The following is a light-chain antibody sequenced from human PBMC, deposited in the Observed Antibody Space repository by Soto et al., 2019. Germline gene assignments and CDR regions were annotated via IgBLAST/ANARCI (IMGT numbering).Light chain of an antibody. CDR1: QSVSSSY. Sequence: LVLTQSPGTLSLSPGERATLSCRASQSVSSSYLAWYQQKPGQAPRLLIYGASSRATGIPDRFSGSGSGTDFTLTISRLEPEDFAVYYCQQYGSSLRVTFGQGTKGDI. CDR3: QQYGSSLRVT. J-gene: IGKJ1*01. CDR2: GAS. V-gene: IGKV3-20*01.